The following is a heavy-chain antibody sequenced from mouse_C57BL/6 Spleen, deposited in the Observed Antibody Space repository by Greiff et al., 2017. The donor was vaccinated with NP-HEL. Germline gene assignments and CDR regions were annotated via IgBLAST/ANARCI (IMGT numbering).Heavy chain of an antibody. Sequence: EVQLQQSGAELVRPGASVKLSCTASGFNIKDYYMHWVKQRPEQGLEWIGRIDPVDGDTEYAPKFQGKATMNADNSSNTAYLQLSSLTSEDTAVYYCTTEDYYGSSYDFDYWGQGTTLTVSS. CDR1: GFNIKDYY. CDR3: TTEDYYGSSYDFDY. V-gene: IGHV14-1*01. J-gene: IGHJ2*01. D-gene: IGHD1-1*01. CDR2: IDPVDGDT.